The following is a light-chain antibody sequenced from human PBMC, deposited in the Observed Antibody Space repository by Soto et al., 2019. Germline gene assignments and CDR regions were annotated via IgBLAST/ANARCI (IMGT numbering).Light chain of an antibody. J-gene: IGKJ4*01. Sequence: DIVMTQFPDSLAVSLGERATINCKSSQSVLYSSNNKNYLAWYQQKPGQPPKLPIYWASTRESGVPDRFSGSGSGTDFTLTISSLQAEDVAVYYCQQYYSTPPLTLGGGTKVKIK. CDR2: WAS. CDR3: QQYYSTPPLT. V-gene: IGKV4-1*01. CDR1: QSVLYSSNNKNY.